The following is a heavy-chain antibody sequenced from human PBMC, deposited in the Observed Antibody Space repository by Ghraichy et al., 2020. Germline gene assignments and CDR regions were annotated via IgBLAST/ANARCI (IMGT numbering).Heavy chain of an antibody. CDR1: GGSISSSSYY. J-gene: IGHJ6*02. V-gene: IGHV4-39*01. D-gene: IGHD3-10*01. Sequence: SETLSLTCTVSGGSISSSSYYWGWIRQPPGKGLEWIGSIYYSGSTYYNPSLKSRVTISVDTSKNQFSLKLSSVTAADTAVYYCARHVRITMVRVVLHYYYYGMDVWGQGTTVTVSS. CDR2: IYYSGST. CDR3: ARHVRITMVRVVLHYYYYGMDV.